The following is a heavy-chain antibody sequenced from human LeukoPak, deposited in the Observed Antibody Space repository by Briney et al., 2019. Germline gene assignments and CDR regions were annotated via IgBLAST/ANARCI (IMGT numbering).Heavy chain of an antibody. CDR3: ARQSDSSGYYSLDY. J-gene: IGHJ4*02. D-gene: IGHD3-22*01. CDR2: IYPGDSDT. V-gene: IGHV5-51*01. CDR1: GYSFTSYW. Sequence: GESLKISCKGSGYSFTSYWIGWVRQMPGKGLEWMGIIYPGDSDTRYSPSSQGQVTISADKSISTAYLQWSSLKASGTAMYYCARQSDSSGYYSLDYWGQGTLVTVSS.